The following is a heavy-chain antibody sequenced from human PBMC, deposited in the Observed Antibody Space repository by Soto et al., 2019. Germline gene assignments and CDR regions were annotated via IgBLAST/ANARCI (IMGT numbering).Heavy chain of an antibody. CDR3: ARVEITMVRGVRGWFDP. CDR1: GCSISSYY. V-gene: IGHV4-4*07. J-gene: IGHJ5*02. D-gene: IGHD3-10*01. CDR2: IYTSGST. Sequence: QVQLQESGPGLVKPSETLSLTCTVSGCSISSYYWSWIRQPAGKGLEWIGRIYTSGSTNHNPSLKSRVTMSVDTSKNQFSLKLSSVTAADTAVYYCARVEITMVRGVRGWFDPWGQGTLVTVSS.